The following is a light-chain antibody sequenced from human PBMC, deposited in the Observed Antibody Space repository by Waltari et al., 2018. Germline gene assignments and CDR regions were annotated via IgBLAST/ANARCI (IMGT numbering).Light chain of an antibody. CDR2: EVS. Sequence: QSALTQPPSASGSPGQSVPIPCTGTSSDVGGYNYVSWYQQHPGKAPKLMIYEVSKRPSGVPDRFSGSKSGNTASLTVSGLQAEDEADYYCSSYAGSNNWGVFGGGTKLTVL. CDR1: SSDVGGYNY. J-gene: IGLJ2*01. V-gene: IGLV2-8*01. CDR3: SSYAGSNNWGV.